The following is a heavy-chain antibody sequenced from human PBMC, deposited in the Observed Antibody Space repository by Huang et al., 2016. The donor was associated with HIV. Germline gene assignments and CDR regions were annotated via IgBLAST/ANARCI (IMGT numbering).Heavy chain of an antibody. D-gene: IGHD4-17*01. Sequence: QVHLVQSGAEVKKPGASVKVSCKASGYTFTNYDINWVRQAPGRGLEWRGWRNPTTGNTGFAQRFQGRVTMTRKTTITTAYMELTSLTSEDTAVYYCARSAYGDLDYWGLGTLVIVSS. V-gene: IGHV1-8*02. CDR1: GYTFTNYD. J-gene: IGHJ4*02. CDR3: ARSAYGDLDY. CDR2: RNPTTGNT.